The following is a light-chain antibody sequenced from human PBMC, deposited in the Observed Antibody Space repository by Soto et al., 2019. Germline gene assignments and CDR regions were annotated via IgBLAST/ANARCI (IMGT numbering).Light chain of an antibody. CDR2: AAS. V-gene: IGKV1-6*01. Sequence: AIQMTQSPSSLSASVGDRVTITCRASQGIRNDLGWYQQKPGKAPKLLIYAASTLHTGVPSRFSSSGSGTDFILTISSLQPEDFATYYCLQDYTYPQTFGQGTKVDIK. CDR1: QGIRND. J-gene: IGKJ1*01. CDR3: LQDYTYPQT.